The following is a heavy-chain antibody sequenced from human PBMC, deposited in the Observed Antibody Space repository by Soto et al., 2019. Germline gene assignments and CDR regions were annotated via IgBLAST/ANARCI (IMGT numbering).Heavy chain of an antibody. CDR2: ISYDGSNK. J-gene: IGHJ2*01. V-gene: IGHV3-30-3*01. D-gene: IGHD4-17*01. CDR1: GFTFSSYA. Sequence: QVQLVESGGGVVQPGRSLRLSCAASGFTFSSYAMYWVHQAPGKGLEWVAVISYDGSNKNYADSVKGRFTISRDYSQNTLYLQMNSLRAEDTAIYYCARPTVTTGAHWYFDLWGRGTLVTVSS. CDR3: ARPTVTTGAHWYFDL.